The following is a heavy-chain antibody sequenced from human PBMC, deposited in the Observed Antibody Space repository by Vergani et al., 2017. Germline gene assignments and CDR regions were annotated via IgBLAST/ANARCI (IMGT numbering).Heavy chain of an antibody. J-gene: IGHJ6*02. D-gene: IGHD2-2*03. V-gene: IGHV3-11*01. Sequence: QVQLVESGGGLVKPGGSLRLSCAASGFTFSDYYMSWIRQAPGKGLEWVSYISSSGSTIYYADSVKGRFTISRDNAKNSLYLQMNSLRAEDTAVYYCARDMDIVVVPAAIGGMDVWGQGTTVTVSS. CDR2: ISSSGSTI. CDR1: GFTFSDYY. CDR3: ARDMDIVVVPAAIGGMDV.